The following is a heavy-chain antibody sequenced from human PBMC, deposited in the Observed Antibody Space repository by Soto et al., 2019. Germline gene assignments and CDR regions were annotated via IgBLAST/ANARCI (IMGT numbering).Heavy chain of an antibody. CDR1: GFTFDDYA. D-gene: IGHD1-7*01. CDR3: AKDIETGTWSPNPYYYGMDV. Sequence: EVQLVESGGGLVQPGRSLRLSCAASGFTFDDYAMHWVRQAPGKGLEWVSGISWNSGSIGYADSVKGRFTISRDNAKNSLYLQMNSLRAEDTALYYCAKDIETGTWSPNPYYYGMDVWGQGTTVTVSS. V-gene: IGHV3-9*01. J-gene: IGHJ6*02. CDR2: ISWNSGSI.